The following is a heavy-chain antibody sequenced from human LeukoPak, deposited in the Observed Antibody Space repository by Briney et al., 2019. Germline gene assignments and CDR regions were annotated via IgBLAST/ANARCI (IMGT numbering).Heavy chain of an antibody. V-gene: IGHV1-69*04. CDR3: ARDQWAGIAVAGIGVDY. CDR2: IIPILGIA. CDR1: GGTFSSYA. Sequence: SVKVSCKASGGTFSSYAISWVRQAPGQGLEWMGRIIPILGIANYAQKFQGRVTITADKSTSTAYMELSSLRSEDTAVYYCARDQWAGIAVAGIGVDYWGQGTLVTVSS. J-gene: IGHJ4*02. D-gene: IGHD6-19*01.